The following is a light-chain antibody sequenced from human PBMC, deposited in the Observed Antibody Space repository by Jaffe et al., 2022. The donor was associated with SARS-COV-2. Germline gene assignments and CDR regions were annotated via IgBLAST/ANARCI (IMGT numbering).Light chain of an antibody. V-gene: IGKV1-39*01. J-gene: IGKJ5*01. CDR3: QQSYTTPRT. CDR2: SAS. Sequence: DIQMTQSPSSLSASVGDRVTITCRASQIISSYLNWYQQKPGEAPKLLIYSASSLQSGVPSRFSGSGSGTDFTLTISSLQLEDFAAYYCQQSYTTPRTFGQGTRLEIK. CDR1: QIISSY.